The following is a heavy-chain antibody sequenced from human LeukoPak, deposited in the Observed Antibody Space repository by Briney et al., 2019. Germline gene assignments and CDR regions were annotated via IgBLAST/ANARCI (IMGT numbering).Heavy chain of an antibody. V-gene: IGHV3-33*01. CDR2: IWYDGSNK. Sequence: GGSLRLSCAACGFTFSSYGMHLVRQAQGKGLEGGAVIWYDGSNKYYADSVKGRFTISRDNSKNTLYLQMNSLRAEDTAVYYCARAWDVDTAMSYFDYWGQGTLVTVSS. CDR3: ARAWDVDTAMSYFDY. D-gene: IGHD5-18*01. J-gene: IGHJ4*02. CDR1: GFTFSSYG.